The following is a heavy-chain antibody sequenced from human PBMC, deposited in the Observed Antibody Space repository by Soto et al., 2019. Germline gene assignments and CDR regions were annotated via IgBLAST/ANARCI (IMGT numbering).Heavy chain of an antibody. CDR3: ARGDSTDCSNGVCSFFYNHDMDV. Sequence: ASVKVSCKASGYSFTDYHIHWVRQAPGQGLEWLGRINPKSGGTSTAQKFQGWVTMTTDTSIRTASMELTRLTSDDTAIYYCARGDSTDCSNGVCSFFYNHDMDVWGQGTTVT. D-gene: IGHD2-8*01. CDR2: INPKSGGT. J-gene: IGHJ6*02. V-gene: IGHV1-2*04. CDR1: GYSFTDYH.